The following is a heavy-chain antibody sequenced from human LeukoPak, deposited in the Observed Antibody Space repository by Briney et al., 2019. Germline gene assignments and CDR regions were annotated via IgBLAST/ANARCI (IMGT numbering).Heavy chain of an antibody. CDR2: ISSSSSYI. V-gene: IGHV3-21*01. J-gene: IGHJ3*02. CDR1: GLSFSGYR. CDR3: AREGYDWAGFDI. D-gene: IGHD1-1*01. Sequence: PGGSLRLSCAASGLSFSGYRMNWVRQAPGKGVEWVSSISSSSSYIYYADSVKSRFTISRDTAKNSLYLQMNSLRAEDTAVYYGAREGYDWAGFDIWGQGTMVTVSS.